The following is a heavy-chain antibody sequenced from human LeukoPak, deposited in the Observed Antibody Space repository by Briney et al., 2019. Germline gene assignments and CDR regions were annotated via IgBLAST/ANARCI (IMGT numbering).Heavy chain of an antibody. J-gene: IGHJ6*03. CDR3: ARGNSQPLGYSNSPNGYYFDF. CDR1: GCTFSSYA. Sequence: GGSLRLSCAASGCTFSSYAMHWVRQAPGKGLEWVAVISYDGSNKYYADSVKGRFTISRDNSKNTLYLQMNSLRAEDTAVYYCARGNSQPLGYSNSPNGYYFDFWGKGTTVTVSS. D-gene: IGHD5-18*01. CDR2: ISYDGSNK. V-gene: IGHV3-30*04.